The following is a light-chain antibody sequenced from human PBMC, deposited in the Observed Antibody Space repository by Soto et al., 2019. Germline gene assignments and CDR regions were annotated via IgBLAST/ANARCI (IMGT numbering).Light chain of an antibody. CDR1: QSISTF. CDR2: AAS. CDR3: QQLNSYPQT. J-gene: IGKJ5*01. Sequence: DIQMTQSPSSLSASVGDRVTITCRSNQSISTFLNWYQQKPGKAPKLLIYAASSLQSGVPSRFSGSGSGPDFTLTISSLQPEDSATYFCQQLNSYPQTFGQGTRLEIK. V-gene: IGKV1-39*01.